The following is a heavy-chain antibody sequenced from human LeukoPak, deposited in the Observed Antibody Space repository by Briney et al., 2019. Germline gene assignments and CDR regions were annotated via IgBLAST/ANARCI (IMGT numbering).Heavy chain of an antibody. Sequence: TGGSLRLSCAASGFTFSSYAMSWVRQAPGRGLEWVAAISGSGGSTYYADSVKGRFTISRDNSKTTLYLQMNSLRAEDTAVYYCAKDRGANYDYGDYYFDYWGQGTLVTVSS. V-gene: IGHV3-23*01. CDR1: GFTFSSYA. CDR3: AKDRGANYDYGDYYFDY. CDR2: ISGSGGST. D-gene: IGHD4-17*01. J-gene: IGHJ4*02.